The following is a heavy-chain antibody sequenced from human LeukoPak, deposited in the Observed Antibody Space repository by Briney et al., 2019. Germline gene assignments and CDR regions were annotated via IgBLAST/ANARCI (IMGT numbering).Heavy chain of an antibody. Sequence: ASVKVSCKASGYTFTNYAISWVRQAPGQGLEWVGWISAYNGNTNYAQKLQGRVTMTTDTSPSTAYMDLRSLRSDDTAVYYCARVRNSGFRYVDSWGQGTLVTVSS. V-gene: IGHV1-18*01. D-gene: IGHD5-12*01. J-gene: IGHJ4*02. CDR1: GYTFTNYA. CDR2: ISAYNGNT. CDR3: ARVRNSGFRYVDS.